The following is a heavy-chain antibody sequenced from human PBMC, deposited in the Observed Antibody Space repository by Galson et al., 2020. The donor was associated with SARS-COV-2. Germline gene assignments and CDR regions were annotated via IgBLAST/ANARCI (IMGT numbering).Heavy chain of an antibody. CDR2: LSSNGVSA. CDR3: ARWRYSSGWSFFDH. Sequence: GESLKISCADSGFTFSSFGMGWVRQAPGKGLEYVSSLSSNGVSAYYANSVKGRFTISRDNSKNTLYLQMGGLRAEDMAVYFCARWRYSSGWSFFDHWGQGTLVTVSS. J-gene: IGHJ4*02. V-gene: IGHV3-64*01. D-gene: IGHD6-19*01. CDR1: GFTFSSFG.